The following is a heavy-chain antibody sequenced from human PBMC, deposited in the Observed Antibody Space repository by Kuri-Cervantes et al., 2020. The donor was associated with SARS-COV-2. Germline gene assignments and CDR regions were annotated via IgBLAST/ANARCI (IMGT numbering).Heavy chain of an antibody. Sequence: GESLKISCAASGFTFSNSAMSWVRQAPGQGLEWVAGINDSGGSTYYGDSVKGRFTVSRDNSKNTLYLQMNTLKTEDTAVFYCARDASYSGSYGSFQHWGQGTLVTVSS. D-gene: IGHD1-26*01. V-gene: IGHV3-23*01. CDR3: ARDASYSGSYGSFQH. J-gene: IGHJ1*01. CDR1: GFTFSNSA. CDR2: INDSGGST.